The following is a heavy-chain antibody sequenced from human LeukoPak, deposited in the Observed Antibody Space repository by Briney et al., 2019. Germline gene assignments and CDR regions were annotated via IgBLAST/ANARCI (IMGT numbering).Heavy chain of an antibody. CDR2: ISTHDVNT. D-gene: IGHD2-2*01. Sequence: ASVKVSCKASGYTFTSSGISWVRQAPGQGLEWMGWISTHDVNTKYAQKLQGRVTLTTDTSTSTAYMELRSLRSDDAAVYYCATDLGYCSSTTCDTFDYWGQGTLVTVSS. CDR1: GYTFTSSG. J-gene: IGHJ4*02. V-gene: IGHV1-18*01. CDR3: ATDLGYCSSTTCDTFDY.